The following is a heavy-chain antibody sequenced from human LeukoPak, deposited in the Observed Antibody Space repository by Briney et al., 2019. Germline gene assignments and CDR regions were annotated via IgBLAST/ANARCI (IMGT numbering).Heavy chain of an antibody. D-gene: IGHD5-24*01. CDR1: HDSFISYY. CDR3: AKGRDGYNDY. V-gene: IGHV4-59*08. Sequence: SGTLSLTCTVSHDSFISYYWNWIRQPPGKGLEWIGYIYYSGSTNYNPSLKSRVTISVDTSKNQFSLKLSSVTAADTAVYYCAKGRDGYNDYWGQGTLVTVSS. J-gene: IGHJ4*02. CDR2: IYYSGST.